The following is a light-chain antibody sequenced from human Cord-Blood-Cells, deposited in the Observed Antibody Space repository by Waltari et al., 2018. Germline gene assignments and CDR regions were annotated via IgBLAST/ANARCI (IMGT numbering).Light chain of an antibody. Sequence: DIQMTQSPSSLSASVGDRVTITCRASQSISSYLNWYQQKPGKAPKLLIYAASSLQCGVPSRFSGIGSGTDFTLTISRLQPEDFATYYCQQSYSTPPSFGQGTKLEIK. V-gene: IGKV1-39*01. CDR2: AAS. CDR1: QSISSY. J-gene: IGKJ2*03. CDR3: QQSYSTPPS.